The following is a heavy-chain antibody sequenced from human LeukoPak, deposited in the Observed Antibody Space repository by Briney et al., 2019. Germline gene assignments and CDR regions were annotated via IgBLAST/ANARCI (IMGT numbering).Heavy chain of an antibody. Sequence: GGSLRLSCADSGFTFSSYAMSWVRQAPGKGLEWVSLISTSGRTHYADSVQGRFTISRDNSKTTLSLPMNSLRAEDTAVYYCARGLDSSGYYHVVDSWGQGALVTVSS. V-gene: IGHV3-23*01. CDR3: ARGLDSSGYYHVVDS. J-gene: IGHJ4*02. D-gene: IGHD3-22*01. CDR2: ISTSGRT. CDR1: GFTFSSYA.